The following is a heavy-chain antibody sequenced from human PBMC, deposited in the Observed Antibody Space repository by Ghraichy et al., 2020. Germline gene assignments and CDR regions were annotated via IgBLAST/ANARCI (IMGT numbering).Heavy chain of an antibody. CDR3: ARHASMVEGVINNYFAP. D-gene: IGHD3-10*01. CDR1: GGSISGSGYA. V-gene: IGHV4-39*01. J-gene: IGHJ5*02. Sequence: ETLSLTYSVSGGSISGSGYAWGWIRQPPGRGLEWIGSIYHSGNTKYVPSLKTRLTIAVDTDKNQISLKLTSVTAADAAMYYCARHASMVEGVINNYFAPWGHGTLVTVSS. CDR2: IYHSGNT.